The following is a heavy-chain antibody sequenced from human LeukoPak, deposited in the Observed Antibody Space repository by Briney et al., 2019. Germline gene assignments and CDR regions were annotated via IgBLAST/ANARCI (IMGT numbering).Heavy chain of an antibody. CDR3: ARDFRDGDSVFYYYYMDV. J-gene: IGHJ6*03. V-gene: IGHV4-31*03. Sequence: SETLSLTCTVSGGSISSGGYYWSWIRQHPGKGLEWIGYIYYSGSTYYNPSLKSRVTISVDTSKNQFSLKLSSVTAADTAVYYCARDFRDGDSVFYYYYMDVWGKGTTVTVSS. CDR1: GGSISSGGYY. D-gene: IGHD4-17*01. CDR2: IYYSGST.